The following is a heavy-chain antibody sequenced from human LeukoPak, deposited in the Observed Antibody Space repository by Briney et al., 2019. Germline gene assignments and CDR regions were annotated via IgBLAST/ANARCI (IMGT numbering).Heavy chain of an antibody. Sequence: SQTLSLTCAISGDSVSSNSAAWNWIRQSPSRGLEWLGRTYYRSKWYNDYAVSVKSRITINPDTSKNQFSLQLNSVTPEDTAVYYCARWVPAATPLSQQLGGGFDYWGQGTLVTVSS. V-gene: IGHV6-1*01. CDR3: ARWVPAATPLSQQLGGGFDY. CDR2: TYYRSKWYN. D-gene: IGHD6-13*01. CDR1: GDSVSSNSAA. J-gene: IGHJ4*02.